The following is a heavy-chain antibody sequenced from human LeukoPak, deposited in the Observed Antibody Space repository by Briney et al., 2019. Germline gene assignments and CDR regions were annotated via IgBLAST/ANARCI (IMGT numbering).Heavy chain of an antibody. CDR2: IRFDGGKK. CDR3: AKDGDSTGYYSSYYNHMDV. D-gene: IGHD3-22*01. Sequence: PGGSLRLSCAASGFSFSTYGFHWVRQAPGKGLEWVTFIRFDGGKKNYADSVKGRFAISRDNSKNTVYLQMNRLRAEDTAIYYCAKDGDSTGYYSSYYNHMDVWGKGTSVTISS. CDR1: GFSFSTYG. J-gene: IGHJ6*03. V-gene: IGHV3-30*02.